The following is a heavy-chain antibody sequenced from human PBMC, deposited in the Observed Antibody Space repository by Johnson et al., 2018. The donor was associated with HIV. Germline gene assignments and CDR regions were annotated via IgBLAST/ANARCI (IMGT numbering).Heavy chain of an antibody. V-gene: IGHV3-53*01. CDR3: ARDRGDMVRGGSAVDI. CDR2: IYSGGTT. D-gene: IGHD3-10*01. J-gene: IGHJ3*02. Sequence: MQLVESGGGLIQPGGSLRLSCTASGLTVSSNYMSWVRQAPGKGLEWVSVIYSGGTTYHADSVKGRFTISRDNSKNTLYLQKNSLRAEEPAVYYCARDRGDMVRGGSAVDIWGQGTMVTVSS. CDR1: GLTVSSNY.